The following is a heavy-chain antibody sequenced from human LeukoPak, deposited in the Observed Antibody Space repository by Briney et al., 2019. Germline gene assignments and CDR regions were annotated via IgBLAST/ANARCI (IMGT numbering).Heavy chain of an antibody. CDR3: AKGEWELLDGMDV. Sequence: GGSLRLSCAASGFTFSSYAMSWVRQAPGKGLEWASAISGSGGSTYYADSVKGRFTISRDNSKNTLYLQMNSLRAEDTAVYYCAKGEWELLDGMDVWGQGTTVTVSS. J-gene: IGHJ6*02. D-gene: IGHD1-26*01. V-gene: IGHV3-23*01. CDR2: ISGSGGST. CDR1: GFTFSSYA.